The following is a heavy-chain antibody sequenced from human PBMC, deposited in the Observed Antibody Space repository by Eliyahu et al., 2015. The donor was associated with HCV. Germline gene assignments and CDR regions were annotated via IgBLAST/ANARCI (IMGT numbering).Heavy chain of an antibody. D-gene: IGHD5-12*01. CDR2: IKRKTDGGTT. Sequence: EVQLVESGGGLVKPGGSLRLSCAVSGFTFSKAWLRWVRQAPGKGLEWVGHIKRKTDGGTTDYAAPVKGRFTISRDDSKNTLFLQMNSLKTEDTAVYYCATNRGYDWGGVDYWGQGTLVTVSS. CDR1: GFTFSKAW. V-gene: IGHV3-15*01. J-gene: IGHJ4*02. CDR3: ATNRGYDWGGVDY.